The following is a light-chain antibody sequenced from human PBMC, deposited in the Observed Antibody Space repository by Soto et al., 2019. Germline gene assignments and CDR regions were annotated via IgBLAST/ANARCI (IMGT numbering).Light chain of an antibody. CDR3: QQYGSSLLT. CDR2: GAA. CDR1: QTVDSNY. V-gene: IGKV3-20*01. J-gene: IGKJ2*01. Sequence: EIVLTQSPGTLSLSPGGEATLSCRASQTVDSNYLAWYQQKPDQAPRLLIYGAASRAAAVPDRCRGSGSGTDFTLTISRLEPEDFAVYYCQQYGSSLLTFGQGTKLEIK.